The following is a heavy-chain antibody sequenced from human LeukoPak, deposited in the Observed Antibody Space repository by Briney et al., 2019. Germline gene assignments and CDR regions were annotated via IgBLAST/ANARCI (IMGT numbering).Heavy chain of an antibody. V-gene: IGHV1-2*02. J-gene: IGHJ5*02. D-gene: IGHD3-16*01. Sequence: ASVKVSCKASGYTFTGYYMHWVRQAPGQGLEWMGWINPNSGGTNYAQKFQGRVTMTRDTSISTAYMELSRLRSDDTAVYYCARDNVPYRGLGTKQLNWFDPWGQGTLVTVSS. CDR3: ARDNVPYRGLGTKQLNWFDP. CDR2: INPNSGGT. CDR1: GYTFTGYY.